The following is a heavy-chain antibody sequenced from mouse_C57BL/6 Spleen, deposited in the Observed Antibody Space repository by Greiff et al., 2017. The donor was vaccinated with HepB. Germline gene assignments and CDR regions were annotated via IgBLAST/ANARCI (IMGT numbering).Heavy chain of an antibody. J-gene: IGHJ4*01. CDR1: GYTFTDYE. CDR3: TRGPYYYGSSYGAMDY. Sequence: QVHVKQSGAELVRPGASVTLSCKASGYTFTDYEMHWVKQTPVHGLEWIGAIDPETGGTAYNQKFKGKAILTADKSSSTAYMELRSLTSEDSAVYYCTRGPYYYGSSYGAMDYWGQGTSVTVSS. V-gene: IGHV1-15*01. CDR2: IDPETGGT. D-gene: IGHD1-1*01.